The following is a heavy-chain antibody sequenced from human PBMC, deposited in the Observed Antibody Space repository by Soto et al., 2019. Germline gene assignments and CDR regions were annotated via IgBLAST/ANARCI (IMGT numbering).Heavy chain of an antibody. D-gene: IGHD3-22*01. V-gene: IGHV1-18*04. CDR2: ISAYNGNT. CDR1: GYTFTSYG. CDR3: ARGLEATSMIVVVITPLDGMDV. Sequence: EASVKVSCKASGYTFTSYGISWVRQAPGQGLEWMGWISAYNGNTNYAQKLQGRVTMTTDTSTSTAYMELRSLRSDDTAVYYCARGLEATSMIVVVITPLDGMDVWGQGTTVTVSS. J-gene: IGHJ6*02.